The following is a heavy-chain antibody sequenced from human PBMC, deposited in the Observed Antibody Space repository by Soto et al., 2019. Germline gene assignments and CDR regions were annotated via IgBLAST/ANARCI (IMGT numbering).Heavy chain of an antibody. CDR1: GYTFPSYG. V-gene: IGHV1-18*04. D-gene: IGHD4-4*01. Sequence: SVKVSCKASGYTFPSYGFSWGRQAPGQGLEWMGWISAANGNTKYAQKLQGRVTMTTDTSTSTAYMEVRSLRSDDTAMYYCARTGGDLTTDFDYWGQGTLVTVSS. J-gene: IGHJ4*02. CDR2: ISAANGNT. CDR3: ARTGGDLTTDFDY.